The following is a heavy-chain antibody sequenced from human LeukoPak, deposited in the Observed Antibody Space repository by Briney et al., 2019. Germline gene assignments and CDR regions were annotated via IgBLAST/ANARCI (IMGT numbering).Heavy chain of an antibody. CDR3: ARATPLVVVAATSRYFQH. CDR1: GYTFTGYD. Sequence: ASVKVSCKASGYTFTGYDINWVRQATGQGLEWMGWMNPNSGNTGYAQKFQGRVTMTRNTSISTAYMELSSLRSEDTAVYYCARATPLVVVAATSRYFQHWGQGTLVTVSS. CDR2: MNPNSGNT. D-gene: IGHD2-15*01. J-gene: IGHJ1*01. V-gene: IGHV1-8*01.